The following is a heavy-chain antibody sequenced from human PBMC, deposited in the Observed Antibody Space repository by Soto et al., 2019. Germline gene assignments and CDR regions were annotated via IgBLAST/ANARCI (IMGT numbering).Heavy chain of an antibody. CDR1: GFTFSSYG. J-gene: IGHJ3*02. Sequence: QVQLVESGGGVVQPGRSLRLSCAAPGFTFSSYGMHWVRQAPGRGLEWVAVISYDGSNKYYADSVKGRFTISRDNSKNTLYLQMNSLRAEDTAVYYCAKVLIAVAGQDAFDIWGQGTMVTVSS. V-gene: IGHV3-30*18. CDR2: ISYDGSNK. D-gene: IGHD6-19*01. CDR3: AKVLIAVAGQDAFDI.